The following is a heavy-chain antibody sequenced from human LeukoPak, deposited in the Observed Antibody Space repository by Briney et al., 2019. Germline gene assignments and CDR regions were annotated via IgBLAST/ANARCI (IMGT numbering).Heavy chain of an antibody. CDR3: ASHIPGYDSSGYYPFDY. CDR1: GGSISSGDYY. J-gene: IGHJ4*02. V-gene: IGHV4-30-4*01. Sequence: SETLSLTCTVSGGSISSGDYYWSWIRQPPGKGLEWIGYIYYSGSTYYNPSLKSRVTISVDTSKNQFSLKLSSVTAADTAVYYCASHIPGYDSSGYYPFDYWGQGTLVTVSS. CDR2: IYYSGST. D-gene: IGHD3-22*01.